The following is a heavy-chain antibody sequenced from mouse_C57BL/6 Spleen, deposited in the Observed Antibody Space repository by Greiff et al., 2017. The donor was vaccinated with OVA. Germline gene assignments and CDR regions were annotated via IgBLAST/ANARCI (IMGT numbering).Heavy chain of an antibody. CDR1: GYTFTSYW. D-gene: IGHD2-13*01. CDR3: ARRGDPWYFDV. Sequence: VKLQQPGAELVRPGSSVKLSCKASGYTFTSYWMDWVKQRPGQGLEWIGNIYPSDSETHYNQKFKDKATLTVDKSSSTAYMQLSSLTSEDSAVYYCARRGDPWYFDVWGTGTTVTVSS. CDR2: IYPSDSET. J-gene: IGHJ1*03. V-gene: IGHV1-61*01.